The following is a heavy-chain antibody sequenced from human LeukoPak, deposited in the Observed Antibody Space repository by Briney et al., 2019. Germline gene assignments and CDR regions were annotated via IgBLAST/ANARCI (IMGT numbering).Heavy chain of an antibody. CDR3: AREMGDYGGNPPYFDY. CDR1: GFTFSDYY. V-gene: IGHV3-11*04. J-gene: IGHJ4*02. CDR2: ISSSGSTI. Sequence: GGSLRLSCAASGFTFSDYYMSWIRQAPGKGLEWVSYISSSGSTIYYADSVKGRFTISRDNAKNSLYLQINSLRAEDTAVYYCAREMGDYGGNPPYFDYWGQGTLVTVSS. D-gene: IGHD4-23*01.